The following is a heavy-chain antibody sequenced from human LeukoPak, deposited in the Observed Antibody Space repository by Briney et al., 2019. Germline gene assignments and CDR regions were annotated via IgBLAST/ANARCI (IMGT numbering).Heavy chain of an antibody. CDR3: ARVAWSSSWYTHYYYYYMDV. D-gene: IGHD6-13*01. CDR2: IKQDGSEK. CDR1: GFTFSSYW. Sequence: PGGSLRLSCAASGFTFSSYWMSWVRQAPGKGLEWVANIKQDGSEKYYVDSVKGRFTISRDNAKNSLYLQMNSLRAEDTAVYYCARVAWSSSWYTHYYYYYMDVWGKGTTVTVSS. J-gene: IGHJ6*03. V-gene: IGHV3-7*01.